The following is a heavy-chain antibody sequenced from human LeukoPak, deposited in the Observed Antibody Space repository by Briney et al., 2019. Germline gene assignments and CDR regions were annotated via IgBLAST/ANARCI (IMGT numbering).Heavy chain of an antibody. CDR3: ARTSGAWKDYFDY. CDR1: GYSFTSYW. D-gene: IGHD1-1*01. Sequence: KYGESLKISCKGSGYSFTSYWIGWVRQMPGKGLEWMRIIYPGDSDTRYSPSFQGQVTISADKSISTAYLQWSSLKASDTAMYYCARTSGAWKDYFDYWGQGTLVTVSS. V-gene: IGHV5-51*01. CDR2: IYPGDSDT. J-gene: IGHJ4*02.